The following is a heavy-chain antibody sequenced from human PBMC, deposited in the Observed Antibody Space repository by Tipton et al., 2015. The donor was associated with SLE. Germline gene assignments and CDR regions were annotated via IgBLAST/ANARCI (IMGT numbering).Heavy chain of an antibody. CDR3: ARDLRGSGSYSHYYYGMDV. CDR2: IYTSGST. J-gene: IGHJ6*02. CDR1: GGSISSSSYY. D-gene: IGHD3-10*01. V-gene: IGHV4-61*02. Sequence: TLSLTCTVSGGSISSSSYYWSWIRQPAGKGLEWIGRIYTSGSTNYNPSLKSRVTISVDTSKNQFSLKLSSVTAADTAVYYCARDLRGSGSYSHYYYGMDVWGQGTTVTVSS.